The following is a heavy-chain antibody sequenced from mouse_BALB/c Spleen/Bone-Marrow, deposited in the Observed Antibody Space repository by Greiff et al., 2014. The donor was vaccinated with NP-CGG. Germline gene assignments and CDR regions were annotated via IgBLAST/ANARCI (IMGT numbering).Heavy chain of an antibody. V-gene: IGHV14-3*02. CDR2: IDLANGNT. D-gene: IGHD2-4*01. J-gene: IGHJ2*01. CDR3: ARYDYGVYFDY. CDR1: GFNIKDTY. Sequence: EVQLQQSGAELVKPGASVKLSCTASGFNIKDTYMHWVKQRPEQGLEWIGRIDLANGNTKYDPKFQGKATITADTSSNTAYLQLSSLTSEDAAFYCCARYDYGVYFDYWGQGTTLTVSS.